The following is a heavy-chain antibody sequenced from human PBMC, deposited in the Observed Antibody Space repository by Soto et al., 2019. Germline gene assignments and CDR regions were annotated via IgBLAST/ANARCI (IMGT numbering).Heavy chain of an antibody. Sequence: GGSLRLSCAASGFIFKMYWMHWVRQSPGKGLVWILRIYNDGTYSDYADSVRGRFTISRDNVNDTLYLQMNNLRAEDSGLYYCTRGPRPISTGTGAYWGQGTQVTVSS. D-gene: IGHD3-10*01. CDR2: IYNDGTYS. CDR1: GFIFKMYW. CDR3: TRGPRPISTGTGAY. V-gene: IGHV3-74*01. J-gene: IGHJ4*02.